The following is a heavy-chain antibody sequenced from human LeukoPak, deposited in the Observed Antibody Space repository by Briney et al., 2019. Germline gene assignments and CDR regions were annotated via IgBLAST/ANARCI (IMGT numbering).Heavy chain of an antibody. Sequence: PSETLSLTCTVSGYSISSGYYWSWIRPPPGKGLEWIGEINHSGSTNYNPSLKSRVTISVDTSKNQFSLKLSSVTAADTAVYYCARAGYGDSDFDYWGQGTLVTVSS. CDR1: GYSISSGYY. CDR2: INHSGST. J-gene: IGHJ4*02. V-gene: IGHV4-38-2*02. D-gene: IGHD4-17*01. CDR3: ARAGYGDSDFDY.